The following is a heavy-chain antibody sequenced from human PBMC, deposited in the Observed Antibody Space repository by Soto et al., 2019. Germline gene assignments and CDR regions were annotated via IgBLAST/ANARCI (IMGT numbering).Heavy chain of an antibody. V-gene: IGHV4-34*01. Sequence: SETLSLTCAVYGGSFSGYYWSWIRQPPGKGLEWIGEINHSGSTNYNPSLKSRVTISADTSKNQFSLKLSSVTAADTAVYYCARAPLQRGSPFDYWGQGTLVTVSS. CDR3: ARAPLQRGSPFDY. CDR1: GGSFSGYY. J-gene: IGHJ4*02. CDR2: INHSGST. D-gene: IGHD1-1*01.